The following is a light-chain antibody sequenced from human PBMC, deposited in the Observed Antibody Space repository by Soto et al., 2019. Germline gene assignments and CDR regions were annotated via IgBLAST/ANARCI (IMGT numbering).Light chain of an antibody. CDR3: SSYGGTNNVV. J-gene: IGLJ2*01. CDR2: EVT. V-gene: IGLV2-8*01. Sequence: QSLLTQPPSASGSPGQSVTISCTGTSSDVGGYKYVSWYQHHPGKAPKVVIYEVTKRPSGVPDRFSGSQSGNTASLTVSGLQAEDEADYYCSSYGGTNNVVFGGGTKLTVL. CDR1: SSDVGGYKY.